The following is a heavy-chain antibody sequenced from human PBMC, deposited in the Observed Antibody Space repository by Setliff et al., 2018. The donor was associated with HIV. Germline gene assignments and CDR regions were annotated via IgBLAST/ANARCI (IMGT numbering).Heavy chain of an antibody. CDR3: ARDTPLGSSSRVDY. Sequence: KVSCKASGYTFTSYGISWVRQAPGQGLEWMGWISAYNGNTNYAQKLQGRVTMTTDTSTSTAYMELRSLRSDDTAVYYCARDTPLGSSSRVDYWGQGTLVTVSS. D-gene: IGHD6-6*01. J-gene: IGHJ4*02. CDR1: GYTFTSYG. V-gene: IGHV1-18*01. CDR2: ISAYNGNT.